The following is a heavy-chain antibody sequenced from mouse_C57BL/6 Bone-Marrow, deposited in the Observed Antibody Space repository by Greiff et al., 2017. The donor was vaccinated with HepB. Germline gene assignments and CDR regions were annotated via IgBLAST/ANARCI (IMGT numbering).Heavy chain of an antibody. CDR3: TEDYGSSHWYFDV. CDR1: GFTFSNYW. V-gene: IGHV6-3*01. J-gene: IGHJ1*03. CDR2: IRLKSDNYAT. D-gene: IGHD1-1*01. Sequence: EVKLEESGGGLVQPGGSMKLSCVASGFTFSNYWMNWVRQSPEKGLEWVAQIRLKSDNYATHYAESVKGRFTISRDDSKSSVYLQMNNLRAEDTGIYYCTEDYGSSHWYFDVWGTGTTVTVSS.